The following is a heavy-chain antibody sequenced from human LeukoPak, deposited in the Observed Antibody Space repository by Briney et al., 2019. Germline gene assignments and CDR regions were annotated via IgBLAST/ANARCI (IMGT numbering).Heavy chain of an antibody. CDR1: GFTFSSYW. CDR2: IKQDGSEK. J-gene: IGHJ4*02. V-gene: IGHV3-7*01. CDR3: ARVNRYSSSWYGSQYYFDY. D-gene: IGHD6-13*01. Sequence: HSGGSLRLSCAASGFTFSSYWMSWLPPAPGKGLEWVANIKQDGSEKYYVDSVKGRFTISRDNAKNSLYLQMNSVRAEDTAVYYCARVNRYSSSWYGSQYYFDYWGQGTLVTVSS.